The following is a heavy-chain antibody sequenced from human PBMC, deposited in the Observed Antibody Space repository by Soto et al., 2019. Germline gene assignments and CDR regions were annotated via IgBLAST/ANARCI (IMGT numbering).Heavy chain of an antibody. CDR2: MNPNSGNT. D-gene: IGHD1-26*01. CDR3: ARGRISGSYWDWYFDL. Sequence: XSVKVSCKAAGYPFTSYDINWVRQATGQGLEWMGWMNPNSGNTGYAQKFQGRVTMTRNTSISTAYMELSSLRSEDTAVYYCARGRISGSYWDWYFDLWSRGTLVTVSS. J-gene: IGHJ2*01. CDR1: GYPFTSYD. V-gene: IGHV1-8*01.